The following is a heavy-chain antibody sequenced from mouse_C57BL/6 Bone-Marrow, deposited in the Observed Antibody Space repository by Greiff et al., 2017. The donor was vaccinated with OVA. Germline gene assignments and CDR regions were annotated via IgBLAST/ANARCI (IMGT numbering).Heavy chain of an antibody. J-gene: IGHJ4*01. Sequence: QVHVKQSGPELVKPGASVKISCKASGYSFTIYYIHWVKQRPGQGLEWIGWIYPGGVNTKYNEKFKGKATLTADNSSSTAYMQLSSLTSEDSAVYYCAKSNYGGLAMDYWGQGTSVTVSS. V-gene: IGHV1-66*01. D-gene: IGHD2-5*01. CDR3: AKSNYGGLAMDY. CDR2: IYPGGVNT. CDR1: GYSFTIYY.